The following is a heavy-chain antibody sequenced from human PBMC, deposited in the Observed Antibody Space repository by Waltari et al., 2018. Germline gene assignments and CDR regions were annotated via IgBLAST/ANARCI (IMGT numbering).Heavy chain of an antibody. CDR1: GGSISSGGYY. CDR3: ARDRGATGTFDY. Sequence: QVQLQESGPGLVKPSQTLSLTCTVSGGSISSGGYYWSWTRQHPGKGLEWIGYIYYSGSTYYNPSLKSRVTISVDTSKNQFSLKLSSVTAADTAVYYCARDRGATGTFDYWGQGTLVTVSS. D-gene: IGHD1-1*01. J-gene: IGHJ4*02. CDR2: IYYSGST. V-gene: IGHV4-31*03.